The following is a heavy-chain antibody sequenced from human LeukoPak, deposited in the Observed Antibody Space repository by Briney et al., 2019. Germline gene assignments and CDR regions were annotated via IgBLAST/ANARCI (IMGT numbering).Heavy chain of an antibody. V-gene: IGHV1-18*01. D-gene: IGHD6-13*01. CDR2: ISAYNGYT. Sequence: ASVKVSCTASGYTFTSYGISWVRQAPGQGLEWMGWISAYNGYTNYAQELQGRVTMTTDTSTSTAYMELRSLRSDDTAMYYCARAAAAAAGTRYFQHWGQGTLVTVSS. J-gene: IGHJ1*01. CDR3: ARAAAAAAGTRYFQH. CDR1: GYTFTSYG.